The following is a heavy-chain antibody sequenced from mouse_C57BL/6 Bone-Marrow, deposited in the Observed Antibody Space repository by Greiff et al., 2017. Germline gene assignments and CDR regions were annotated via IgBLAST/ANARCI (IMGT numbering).Heavy chain of an antibody. D-gene: IGHD2-10*02. CDR1: GFTFSSYA. Sequence: EVKLMESGAGLVKPGGSLKLSCAASGFTFSSYAMSWVRQTPEKRLEWVAYISSGGDYIYYADTVKGRFTISRDNARNTLYLQMSSLKSEDTAMYYCTRGMVPCFAYWCQGTLVTVSA. J-gene: IGHJ3*01. CDR3: TRGMVPCFAY. CDR2: ISSGGDYI. V-gene: IGHV5-9-1*02.